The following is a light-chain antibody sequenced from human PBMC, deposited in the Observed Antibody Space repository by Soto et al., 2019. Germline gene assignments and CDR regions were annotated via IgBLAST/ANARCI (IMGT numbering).Light chain of an antibody. CDR1: QSVSSN. CDR3: QQYNNWPPGT. V-gene: IGKV3-15*01. J-gene: IGKJ2*01. Sequence: EIVMTQSPATLSVSPGERATLSCRASQSVSSNLAWYQQKAGPAPRLLIYGASTRATGIPARFSGSGSGTEFTLTISSLQSEDFAVYYWQQYNNWPPGTFGQGTKLEIK. CDR2: GAS.